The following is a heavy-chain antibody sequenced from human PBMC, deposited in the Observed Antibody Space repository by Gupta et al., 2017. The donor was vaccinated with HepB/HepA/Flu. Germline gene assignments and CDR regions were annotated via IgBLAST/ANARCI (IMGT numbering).Heavy chain of an antibody. CDR1: GFSFSNDW. Sequence: EVQLEDSGGGLVQPGVSLGLSCAASGFSFSNDWMNWVRQVSGKGLEWVANINPDGSVRRYVDSVKGRFIISRDNAKNSLYLQMSSLRAEDTAVYYCVRVDISWGQGTLVTVSP. CDR2: INPDGSVR. CDR3: VRVDIS. V-gene: IGHV3-7*01. J-gene: IGHJ5*02. D-gene: IGHD2-2*03.